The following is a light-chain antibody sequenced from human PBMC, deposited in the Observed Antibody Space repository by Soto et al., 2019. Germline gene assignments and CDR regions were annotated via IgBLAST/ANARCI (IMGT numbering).Light chain of an antibody. CDR1: HHVATN. Sequence: EIVMTQSPVTLSVSPGERATLSCRASHHVATNLAWYQQKPGQPPRLLIYGASTRATGVSARFSGSGSGTAFTLTISSLPSDDFEVDYGQQYTARPPGTFGHGTMV. V-gene: IGKV3-15*01. CDR2: GAS. J-gene: IGKJ1*01. CDR3: QQYTARPPGT.